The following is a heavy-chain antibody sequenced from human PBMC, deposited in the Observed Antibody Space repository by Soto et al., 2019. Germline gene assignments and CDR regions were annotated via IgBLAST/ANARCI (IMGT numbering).Heavy chain of an antibody. D-gene: IGHD3-16*02. Sequence: SETLSLTGTVSGGSISSGGYYWSWIRQHPGKGLEWIGYIYYSGSTYYNPSLKSRVTISVDTSKNQFSLKLSSVTAADTAVYYCARSASGSYYDYVWGSYRYALFDYWGQGTLVTVSS. J-gene: IGHJ4*02. CDR3: ARSASGSYYDYVWGSYRYALFDY. CDR1: GGSISSGGYY. V-gene: IGHV4-31*03. CDR2: IYYSGST.